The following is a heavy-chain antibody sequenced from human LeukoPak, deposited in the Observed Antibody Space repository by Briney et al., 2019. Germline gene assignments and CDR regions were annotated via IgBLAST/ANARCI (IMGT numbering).Heavy chain of an antibody. CDR1: GYIFIDYE. CDR2: INPNSGGT. D-gene: IGHD6-19*01. V-gene: IGHV1-2*02. CDR3: ASKTFTGYSSGWYFDAFDI. Sequence: ASVKVSCKASGYIFIDYEINWVRQAPGQGLEWMGWINPNSGGTNYAQKFQGRVTMTRDTSISTAYMELSRLRSDDTAVYYCASKTFTGYSSGWYFDAFDIWGQGTMVTVSS. J-gene: IGHJ3*02.